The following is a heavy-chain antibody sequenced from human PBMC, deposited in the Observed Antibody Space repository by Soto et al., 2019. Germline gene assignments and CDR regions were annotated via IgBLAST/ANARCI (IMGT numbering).Heavy chain of an antibody. CDR3: ARVPCAHSCDWFDP. Sequence: SVKVSCKASGVTFSSYAISWVRQAPGQGLEWMGGIIPIFGTANYAQKFQGRVTITADESTSTAYMELSSLRSEDTAVYYCARVPCAHSCDWFDPWGQGTLVTVSS. CDR1: GVTFSSYA. CDR2: IIPIFGTA. D-gene: IGHD4-4*01. J-gene: IGHJ5*02. V-gene: IGHV1-69*13.